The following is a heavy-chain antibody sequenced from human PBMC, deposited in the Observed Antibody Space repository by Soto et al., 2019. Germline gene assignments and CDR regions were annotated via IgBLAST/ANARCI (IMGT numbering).Heavy chain of an antibody. D-gene: IGHD2-2*01. CDR1: GYTFASYG. Sequence: QVQLVQSGAEVKKPGASVKVSCKASGYTFASYGISWVRQAPGQGLEWMGWISAYNGNTNYAQKSQGRVTMTTDTFTRTAYMEVRSLRSDDTAVYYCAREGTCSSTSCPTYFSFGMDVWGQGTTVTVSS. CDR2: ISAYNGNT. J-gene: IGHJ6*02. CDR3: AREGTCSSTSCPTYFSFGMDV. V-gene: IGHV1-18*01.